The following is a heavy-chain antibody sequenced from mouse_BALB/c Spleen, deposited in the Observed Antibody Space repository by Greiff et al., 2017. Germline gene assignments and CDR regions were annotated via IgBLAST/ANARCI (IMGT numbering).Heavy chain of an antibody. D-gene: IGHD1-1*01. CDR1: GFTFSSYG. CDR2: INSNGGST. V-gene: IGHV5-6-3*01. J-gene: IGHJ2*01. CDR3: ARDLGFYYGSSPYFDY. Sequence: EVQVVESGGGLVQPGGSMKLSCAASGFTFSSYGMSWVRQTPDKRLELVATINSNGGSTYYPDSVKGRFTISRDNAKNTLYLQMSSLKSEDTAMYYCARDLGFYYGSSPYFDYWGQGTTLTVSS.